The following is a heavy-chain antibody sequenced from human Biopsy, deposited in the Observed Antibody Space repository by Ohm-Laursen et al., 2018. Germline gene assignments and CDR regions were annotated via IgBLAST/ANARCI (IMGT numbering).Heavy chain of an antibody. D-gene: IGHD1-1*01. CDR1: GYSLTELS. V-gene: IGHV1-24*01. J-gene: IGHJ4*02. CDR3: AADINVWNVNY. Sequence: ASVKASCKVSGYSLTELSMHWVRQAPGQGLEWMGGFAPENGKTIYAQKFQGRVTMTEDTSTDTAYMELSSLRSEDAAVYYCAADINVWNVNYWGQGTQVTVSS. CDR2: FAPENGKT.